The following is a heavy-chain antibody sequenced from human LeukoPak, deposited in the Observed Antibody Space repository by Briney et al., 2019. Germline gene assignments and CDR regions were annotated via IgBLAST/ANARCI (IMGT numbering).Heavy chain of an antibody. Sequence: PGGSLRLSCAASGFTFSSYAMYWVRQAPGKGLEWVTVISYDGSNKYYADSVKGRFSISRDNSKNTLYLQMNSLRAEDTAVYYCAKGLDAYYYYYMDVWGKGTTVTVSS. D-gene: IGHD1-1*01. CDR3: AKGLDAYYYYYMDV. J-gene: IGHJ6*03. CDR1: GFTFSSYA. CDR2: ISYDGSNK. V-gene: IGHV3-30*18.